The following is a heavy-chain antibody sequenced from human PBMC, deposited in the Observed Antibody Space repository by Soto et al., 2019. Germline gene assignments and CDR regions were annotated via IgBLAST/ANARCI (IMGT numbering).Heavy chain of an antibody. D-gene: IGHD3-10*01. J-gene: IGHJ5*02. V-gene: IGHV4-31*03. Sequence: SETLSLTCTVSGGSISSGGYYWSWIRQHPGKGLEWIGYIYYSGSTYYNPSLKSRVTISVDTSKNQFSLKLSSVTAADTAVYYCARVGWFGELLHSNLFDPWGQGTLVTVSS. CDR2: IYYSGST. CDR3: ARVGWFGELLHSNLFDP. CDR1: GGSISSGGYY.